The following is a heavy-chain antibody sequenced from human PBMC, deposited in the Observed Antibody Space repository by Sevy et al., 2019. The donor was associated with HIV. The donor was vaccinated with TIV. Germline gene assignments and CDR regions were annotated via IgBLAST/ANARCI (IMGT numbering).Heavy chain of an antibody. Sequence: ASVKVSCKVSGYTLTKLSIHWVRQAPGKGLEWMGDFDPQYGETIYAQKFQGRLTMTEDTSPDTAFMEQSSLTSEDTAMYNCTTVGLRYFSGSSSYQGDWFDPWGQGTLVTVSS. CDR2: FDPQYGET. CDR3: TTVGLRYFSGSSSYQGDWFDP. V-gene: IGHV1-24*01. CDR1: GYTLTKLS. D-gene: IGHD2-15*01. J-gene: IGHJ5*02.